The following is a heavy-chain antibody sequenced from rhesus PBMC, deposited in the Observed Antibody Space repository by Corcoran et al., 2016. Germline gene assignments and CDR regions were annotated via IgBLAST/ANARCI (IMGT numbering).Heavy chain of an antibody. CDR2: IFGRGGST. CDR3: ARDVHSMNYDYFEF. V-gene: IGHV4-173*01. Sequence: QLQLQESGPGLVKPSETLSLTCAVSGGSISSNYWSWIRQPPGKGLEWIGRIFGRGGSTEYNPSLKSRVSISRDTSKNQISLKLSSVTAADTAVYYCARDVHSMNYDYFEFWGQGALVTVSS. CDR1: GGSISSNY. J-gene: IGHJ1*01. D-gene: IGHD1-26*01.